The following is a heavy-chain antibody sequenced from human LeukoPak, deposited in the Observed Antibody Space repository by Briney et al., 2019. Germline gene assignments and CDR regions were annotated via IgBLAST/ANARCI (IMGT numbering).Heavy chain of an antibody. V-gene: IGHV3-23*01. CDR1: GFTFSSYA. D-gene: IGHD5-18*01. CDR3: AKDLGYSYGYGGYWFDP. CDR2: ISGSGGST. J-gene: IGHJ5*02. Sequence: PGGSLRLSCAASGFTFSSYAMSWVRQAPGKGLEWVSAISGSGGSTYYADSVKGRFTISRDNSKNTLYLQMNSLRAEDTAVYYCAKDLGYSYGYGGYWFDPWGQGTLVTVSS.